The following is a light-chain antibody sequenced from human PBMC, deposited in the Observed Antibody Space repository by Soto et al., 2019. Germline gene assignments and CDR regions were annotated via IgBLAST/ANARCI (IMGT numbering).Light chain of an antibody. Sequence: EIVLTQSPGTLSLSPGERDTLSCRASQSVSSSYLAWYQQKPGQAPRLLIYGASSRATGIPDRFSGSGSGTDFTLTISRLEPEDFAVYYCQQHGSSAITFGQGTRLEI. CDR3: QQHGSSAIT. CDR1: QSVSSSY. J-gene: IGKJ5*01. CDR2: GAS. V-gene: IGKV3-20*01.